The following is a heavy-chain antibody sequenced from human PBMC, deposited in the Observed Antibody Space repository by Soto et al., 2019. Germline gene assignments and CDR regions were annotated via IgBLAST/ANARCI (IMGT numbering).Heavy chain of an antibody. V-gene: IGHV3-49*03. CDR3: TRGTLGYGYGSYYYYGLDV. D-gene: IGHD5-18*01. CDR2: IRTEAYGGTT. J-gene: IGHJ6*02. Sequence: GGSLRLSCTASGFTFGDYTMSWFRQAPGKGLEWIGVIRTEAYGGTTEYAASVKGRFTISRDDSKSIAYLQMNSLKTEDTAVYYCTRGTLGYGYGSYYYYGLDVWGQGTTVTVSS. CDR1: GFTFGDYT.